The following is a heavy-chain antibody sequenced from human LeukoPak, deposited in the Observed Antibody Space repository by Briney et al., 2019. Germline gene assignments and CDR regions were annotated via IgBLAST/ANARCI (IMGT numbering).Heavy chain of an antibody. D-gene: IGHD1-26*01. CDR3: ARPRRGSYSLENYGMDV. CDR1: GGSFSGYY. CDR2: INHSGST. Sequence: KPSETLSLTCAVYGGSFSGYYWSWIRQPPGKGLEWIGEINHSGSTNYNPSLKSRVTISVDTSKNQFSLKLSSVTAADTAVYYCARPRRGSYSLENYGMDVWGQGTTVTVSS. V-gene: IGHV4-34*01. J-gene: IGHJ6*02.